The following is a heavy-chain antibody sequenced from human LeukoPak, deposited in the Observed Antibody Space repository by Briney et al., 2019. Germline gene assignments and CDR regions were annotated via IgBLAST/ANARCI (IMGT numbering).Heavy chain of an antibody. CDR3: AAMVRGVITRDY. Sequence: ASVKVSCKASGYTFTGYYMHWVRQAPGQGLEWMGWINPNSGGTNYAQKFQGRVTMTRDTSISTAYMELSRLRFDDTAVYYCAAMVRGVITRDYWGQGTLVTVSS. CDR1: GYTFTGYY. D-gene: IGHD3-10*01. CDR2: INPNSGGT. J-gene: IGHJ4*02. V-gene: IGHV1-2*02.